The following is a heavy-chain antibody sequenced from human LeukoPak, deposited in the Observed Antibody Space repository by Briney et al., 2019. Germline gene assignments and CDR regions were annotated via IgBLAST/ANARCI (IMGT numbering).Heavy chain of an antibody. CDR2: IYYSRST. CDR1: GGSISSYY. V-gene: IGHV4-59*01. J-gene: IGHJ5*02. CDR3: ARGIAVAGTLDWFDP. Sequence: SETLSLTCTVSGGSISSYYWSWIRQPPGKGLEWIGYIYYSRSTNYNPSLKSRVTISVDTSKNQFSLKLSSVTAADTAVYYCARGIAVAGTLDWFDPWGQGTLVTVSS. D-gene: IGHD6-19*01.